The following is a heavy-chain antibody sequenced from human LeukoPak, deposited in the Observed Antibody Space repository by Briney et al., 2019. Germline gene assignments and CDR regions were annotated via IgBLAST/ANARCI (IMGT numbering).Heavy chain of an antibody. V-gene: IGHV3-30-3*01. D-gene: IGHD3-10*01. CDR3: ARDRVVRGVIAPLDY. CDR2: ISYDGSNK. CDR1: GFTFSSYA. J-gene: IGHJ4*02. Sequence: PGRSLRLSCAASGFTFSSYAMHWVRQAPGKGMEWVAVISYDGSNKYYADSVKGRFTISRDNPKNALYLQMNSLRAEDTAVYYCARDRVVRGVIAPLDYWGQGTLVTVSS.